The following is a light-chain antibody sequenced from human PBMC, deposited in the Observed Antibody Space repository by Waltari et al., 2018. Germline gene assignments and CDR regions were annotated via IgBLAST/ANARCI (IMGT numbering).Light chain of an antibody. Sequence: DIQMTQSPSSLSASVGDRVTITCGARQNINKWLAWYQQKPGKAPKLQLYKASRLQSGVPSRFSGSGSGTEFTLTISSLQPDDLATYYCQQYSTFWWTFGQGTKVEI. CDR2: KAS. CDR3: QQYSTFWWT. V-gene: IGKV1-5*03. CDR1: QNINKW. J-gene: IGKJ1*01.